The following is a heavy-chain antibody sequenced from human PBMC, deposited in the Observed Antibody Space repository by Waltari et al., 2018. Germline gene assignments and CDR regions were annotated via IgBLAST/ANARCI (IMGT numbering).Heavy chain of an antibody. Sequence: QVQLQQWGAGLLQSSETLSLTCAVYGGSFSGYYWGWVRQPPGKGLEWIGEINHAGYTNTTPAFRSRVTMSADTSKSQFSLKLNSVTAADTAVYYCVRLEDCTGPGGHCYSGDPFALDVWGQGTTVTVSS. J-gene: IGHJ6*02. CDR2: INHAGYT. CDR1: GGSFSGYY. CDR3: VRLEDCTGPGGHCYSGDPFALDV. D-gene: IGHD2-15*01. V-gene: IGHV4-34*02.